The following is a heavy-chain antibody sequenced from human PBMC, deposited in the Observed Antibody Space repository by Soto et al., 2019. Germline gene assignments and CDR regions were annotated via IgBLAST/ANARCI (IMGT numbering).Heavy chain of an antibody. V-gene: IGHV3-48*03. CDR2: INTAGSTK. CDR3: ARAECSSPDCLTAYYSYGLDV. D-gene: IGHD3-9*01. J-gene: IGHJ6*02. Sequence: LRLSCAASGFTFSNFEVHWVRQAPGKGLEWVSYINTAGSTKYYAESVKGRFTISRDNARNSLFLQMDSLRAEDTAVYYCARAECSSPDCLTAYYSYGLDVWGQGSTVTVSS. CDR1: GFTFSNFE.